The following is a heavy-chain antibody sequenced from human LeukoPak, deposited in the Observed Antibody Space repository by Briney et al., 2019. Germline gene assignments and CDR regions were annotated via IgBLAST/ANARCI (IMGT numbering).Heavy chain of an antibody. V-gene: IGHV4-38-2*02. CDR3: ARDNWYYYDSSGYYYPNYYYGMDV. CDR2: IYHSGST. Sequence: PSETLSLTCTVSGYSISSGYYWGWIRPPPGKGLEWIGSIYHSGSTYYNPSLKSRVTISVDTSKNQFSLKLSSVTAADTAVYYCARDNWYYYDSSGYYYPNYYYGMDVWGQGTTVTVSS. D-gene: IGHD3-22*01. CDR1: GYSISSGYY. J-gene: IGHJ6*02.